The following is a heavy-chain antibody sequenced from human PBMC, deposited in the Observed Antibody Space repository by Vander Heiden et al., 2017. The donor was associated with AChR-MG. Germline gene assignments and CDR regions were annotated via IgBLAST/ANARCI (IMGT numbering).Heavy chain of an antibody. D-gene: IGHD5-18*01. CDR3: AKGGWKQLWFKSGFDY. Sequence: QVQLVESAGGVVQPGRSLRLSCAASGFTFSSYGMHWVRQAPGKGLEWVAVISYDGSNEYYADSVKGRFTISRDNSKNTLNLQMNSLRAEDTAVYYCAKGGWKQLWFKSGFDYWGQGTLVTVSS. CDR1: GFTFSSYG. V-gene: IGHV3-30*18. J-gene: IGHJ4*02. CDR2: ISYDGSNE.